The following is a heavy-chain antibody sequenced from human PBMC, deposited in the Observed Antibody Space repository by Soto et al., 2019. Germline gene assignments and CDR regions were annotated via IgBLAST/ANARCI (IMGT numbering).Heavy chain of an antibody. J-gene: IGHJ6*02. CDR1: GGTFSSYA. Sequence: SVKVSCKASGGTFSSYAISWVRQAPGQGLEWMGGIIPIFGTANYAQKFQGRVTITADESTSTAYMELSSLRSEDTAVYYCARDHIVVVTATPNYYYYGMDVWGQGTTVTVSS. CDR3: ARDHIVVVTATPNYYYYGMDV. CDR2: IIPIFGTA. V-gene: IGHV1-69*13. D-gene: IGHD2-21*02.